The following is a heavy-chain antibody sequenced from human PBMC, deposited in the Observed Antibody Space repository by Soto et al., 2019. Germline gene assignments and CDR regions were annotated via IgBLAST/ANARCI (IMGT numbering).Heavy chain of an antibody. V-gene: IGHV1-8*01. CDR1: GYTFTNND. CDR3: ARMDSFRSLNWLDP. CDR2: MNPGSGDT. J-gene: IGHJ5*02. D-gene: IGHD3-16*02. Sequence: ASVKVSCKASGYTFTNNDVSWVRQATGQGLEWMGWMNPGSGDTGYAQKFQGRLTMTRDISIATAYMELNSLTSEDTAIYYCARMDSFRSLNWLDPSGQGPLLTLSS.